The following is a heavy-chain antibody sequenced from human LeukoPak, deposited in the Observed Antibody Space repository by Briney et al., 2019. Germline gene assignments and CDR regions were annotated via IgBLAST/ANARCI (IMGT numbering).Heavy chain of an antibody. CDR2: ISSSSSYI. Sequence: GGSLRLSCAASGFTFSSYSMNWVRQAPGKWLEWVSSISSSSSYIYYADSVKGRFTISRDNAKNSLYLQMNSLRAEDTAVYYCASGGAYSSGWSEDFDYWGQGTLITVSS. V-gene: IGHV3-21*01. D-gene: IGHD6-19*01. CDR3: ASGGAYSSGWSEDFDY. CDR1: GFTFSSYS. J-gene: IGHJ4*02.